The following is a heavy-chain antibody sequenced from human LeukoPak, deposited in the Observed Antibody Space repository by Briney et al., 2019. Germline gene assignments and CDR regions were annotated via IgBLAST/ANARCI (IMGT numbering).Heavy chain of an antibody. D-gene: IGHD6-6*01. V-gene: IGHV1-2*02. J-gene: IGHJ3*02. Sequence: ASVKVSCKASGYTFTSYYMHWVRQAPGQGLEWMGWINPNSGGTNYAQKFQGRVTMTRDTSISTAYMELSRLRSDDTAVYYCARAPLEYSSSSDAFDIWGQGTMVTVSS. CDR3: ARAPLEYSSSSDAFDI. CDR1: GYTFTSYY. CDR2: INPNSGGT.